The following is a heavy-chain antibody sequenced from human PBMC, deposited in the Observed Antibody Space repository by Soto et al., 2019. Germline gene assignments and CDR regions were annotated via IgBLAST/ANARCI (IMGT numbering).Heavy chain of an antibody. Sequence: PGGSLRLSCAASGFPFSSYGMHWVRQDPGKGLEWVAVISYDGSNKYYADSVKGRFTISRDNSKNTLYLQMNSLRAEDTAVYYCARDSVVVVPAAMGYYGMDVWGQGTTVTVSS. CDR1: GFPFSSYG. V-gene: IGHV3-30*03. CDR3: ARDSVVVVPAAMGYYGMDV. CDR2: ISYDGSNK. D-gene: IGHD2-2*01. J-gene: IGHJ6*02.